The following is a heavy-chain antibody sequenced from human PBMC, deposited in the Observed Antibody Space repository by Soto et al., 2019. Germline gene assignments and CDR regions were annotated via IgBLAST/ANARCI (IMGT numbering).Heavy chain of an antibody. CDR2: IYYSGST. CDR1: GGSISSGDYY. J-gene: IGHJ4*02. D-gene: IGHD6-19*01. CDR3: ATTGTVAGKLGY. V-gene: IGHV4-30-4*01. Sequence: SETLSLTCTVSGGSISSGDYYWSWIRQPPGKGLEWIGYIYYSGSTYYNPSLKSRVTTSVDTSKNQFSLKLSSVTAADTAVYYCATTGTVAGKLGYWGQGTLVTVSS.